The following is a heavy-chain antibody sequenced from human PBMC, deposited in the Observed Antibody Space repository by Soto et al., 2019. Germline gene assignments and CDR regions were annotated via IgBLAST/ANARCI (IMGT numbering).Heavy chain of an antibody. Sequence: QVQLVESGGGVVQPGRSLRLSCAASGFTFSSYAMHWVRQAPGKGLEWVAVISYAGSNKYYADSVKGRFTISRDNSKNTLYLQMNSLRAEDTAVYYCARDRHYYDSSGYYPYYYYGMDVWGQGTTVTVSS. CDR1: GFTFSSYA. CDR3: ARDRHYYDSSGYYPYYYYGMDV. D-gene: IGHD3-22*01. V-gene: IGHV3-30-3*01. J-gene: IGHJ6*02. CDR2: ISYAGSNK.